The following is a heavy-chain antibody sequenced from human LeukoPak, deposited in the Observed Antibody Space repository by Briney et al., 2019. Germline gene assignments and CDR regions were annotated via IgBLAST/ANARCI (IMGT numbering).Heavy chain of an antibody. Sequence: GGSLRLSCAASGFTFSSYGMHWVRQAPGKGLEWVAVISYDGSNKYYADSVKGRFTISRDNSKNTLYLQMNSLRAEDTAVYYCAKDDLIGYSYGDIDYWGQGTVVTVSS. V-gene: IGHV3-30*18. CDR1: GFTFSSYG. CDR2: ISYDGSNK. J-gene: IGHJ4*02. D-gene: IGHD5-18*01. CDR3: AKDDLIGYSYGDIDY.